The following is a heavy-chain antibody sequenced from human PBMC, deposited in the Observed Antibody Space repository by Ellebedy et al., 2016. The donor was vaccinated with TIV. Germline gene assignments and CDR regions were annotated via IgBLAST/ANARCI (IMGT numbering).Heavy chain of an antibody. CDR3: ARDPRPYQRYGHYDF. D-gene: IGHD2-2*01. CDR1: GFTFSSYA. J-gene: IGHJ4*02. Sequence: PGGSLRLSCAASGFTFSSYAMNWVRQAPGKGLEWVSSINDISSHIYYADSLRGRFTISRDNAKNSLFLQMDNLRADDTAVYYCARDPRPYQRYGHYDFWGQGTLVTVSS. CDR2: INDISSHI. V-gene: IGHV3-21*01.